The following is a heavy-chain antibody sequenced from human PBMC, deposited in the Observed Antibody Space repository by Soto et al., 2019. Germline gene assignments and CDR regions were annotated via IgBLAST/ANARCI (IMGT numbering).Heavy chain of an antibody. CDR3: GGAAAAYYYYYMDV. Sequence: SETLSLTCTVSGGCISSSSYYWGWIRQPPGKGLEWIGSIYYSGSTYYNPSLKSRVTISVDTSKNQFSLKLSSVTAADTAVYYCGGAAAAYYYYYMDVWGKGTTVTVSS. V-gene: IGHV4-39*01. D-gene: IGHD6-13*01. CDR2: IYYSGST. J-gene: IGHJ6*03. CDR1: GGCISSSSYY.